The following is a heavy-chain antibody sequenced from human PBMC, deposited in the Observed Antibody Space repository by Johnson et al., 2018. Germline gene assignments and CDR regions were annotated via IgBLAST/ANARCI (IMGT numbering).Heavy chain of an antibody. J-gene: IGHJ2*01. CDR3: TTSYRQDCTLPGCFYWYFDL. D-gene: IGHD2-8*01. CDR1: GFPFISYI. V-gene: IGHV3-21*01. Sequence: VQLVESGGGLVKPGGSLRLSCAASGFPFISYIMSWVRQAPGKGLEWVSSISKSGDLYYANSVKGRFTVSRDNAKNSLYLKMNSLRADDTAVYYCTTSYRQDCTLPGCFYWYFDLWGRGTLVTVAS. CDR2: ISKSGDL.